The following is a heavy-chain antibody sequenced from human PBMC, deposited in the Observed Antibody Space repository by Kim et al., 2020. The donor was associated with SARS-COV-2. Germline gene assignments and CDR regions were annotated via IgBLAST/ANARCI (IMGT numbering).Heavy chain of an antibody. CDR3: AKDSIAAAGTGSFFDY. Sequence: GGSLRLSCAASGFTFSSYGMHWVRQAPGKGLEWVAVISYDGSNKYYADSVKGRFTISRDNSKNTLYLQMNSLRAEDTAVYYCAKDSIAAAGTGSFFDYWG. CDR2: ISYDGSNK. D-gene: IGHD6-13*01. CDR1: GFTFSSYG. V-gene: IGHV3-30*18. J-gene: IGHJ4*01.